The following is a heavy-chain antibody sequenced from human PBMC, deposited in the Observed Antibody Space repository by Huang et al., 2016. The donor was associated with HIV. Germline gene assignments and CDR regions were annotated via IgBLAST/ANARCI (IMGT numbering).Heavy chain of an antibody. Sequence: QVQVVESGGGVVQPGGCLRLSCAASGFTSSSHGMNWVRQAPGKGLGWVAFIQYDGSNKYFADSVKGRFTMSRDNSKNTLYLQMNSLRGEDTAVYYCVKETVQWLVTYWGQGTLVTVSS. CDR2: IQYDGSNK. J-gene: IGHJ4*02. CDR1: GFTSSSHG. V-gene: IGHV3-30*02. CDR3: VKETVQWLVTY. D-gene: IGHD6-19*01.